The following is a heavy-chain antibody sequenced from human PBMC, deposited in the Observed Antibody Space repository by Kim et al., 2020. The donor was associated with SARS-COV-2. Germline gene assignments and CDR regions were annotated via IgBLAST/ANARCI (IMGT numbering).Heavy chain of an antibody. CDR3: ARDLGDCSGGSCYPLPPTCDC. Sequence: GGSLRLSCAASGFTFSSYSMNWVRQAPGKGLEWVSSISSSSSYIYYADSVKGRFTISRDNAKNSLYLQMNSLRAEDTAVYYCARDLGDCSGGSCYPLPPTCDCWGQGTLVTVSS. CDR1: GFTFSSYS. D-gene: IGHD2-15*01. V-gene: IGHV3-21*01. CDR2: ISSSSSYI. J-gene: IGHJ4*01.